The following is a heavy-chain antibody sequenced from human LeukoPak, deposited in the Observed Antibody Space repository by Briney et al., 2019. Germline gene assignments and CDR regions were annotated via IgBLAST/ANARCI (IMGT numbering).Heavy chain of an antibody. J-gene: IGHJ4*02. CDR1: GYTFTGYY. CDR3: ARKIAVAADFDY. Sequence: ASVKVSCKACGYTFTGYYMHWVRQAPGQGLEWMGRINPNSGGTNYAQKFQGRVTMTRDTSISTAYMELSRLRSDDTAVYYCARKIAVAADFDYWGQGTLVTVSS. V-gene: IGHV1-2*06. CDR2: INPNSGGT. D-gene: IGHD6-19*01.